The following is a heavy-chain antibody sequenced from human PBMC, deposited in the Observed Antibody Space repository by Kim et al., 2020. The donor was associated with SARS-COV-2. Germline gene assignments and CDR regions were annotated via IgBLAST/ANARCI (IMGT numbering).Heavy chain of an antibody. V-gene: IGHV1-24*01. CDR2: FDADDGET. CDR3: ATSSPYYYGSGWFHP. CDR1: GYTLTDLS. Sequence: ASVKVSCKVSGYTLTDLSMHWVRQAPGKGLEWMGGFDADDGETIYAQKFQGRVTMTEDTSTDTAYMELSSLRSEDTAIYYCATSSPYYYGSGWFHPWGQGTLVTVSS. D-gene: IGHD3-10*01. J-gene: IGHJ5*02.